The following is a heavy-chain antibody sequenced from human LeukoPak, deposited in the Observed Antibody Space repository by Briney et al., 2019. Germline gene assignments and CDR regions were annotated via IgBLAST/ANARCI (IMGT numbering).Heavy chain of an antibody. J-gene: IGHJ4*02. CDR3: ARGGDRRGFDY. Sequence: SETLFLTCTVSGGSISNGGYYWSWIRQHPGKGLEWIGYIYDSGTTYYNPALQSRVTISVDTSDNQFSLKLRSLTAADTAVYYCARGGDRRGFDYWGQGTLVTVSS. D-gene: IGHD1-14*01. CDR1: GGSISNGGYY. CDR2: IYDSGTT. V-gene: IGHV4-31*03.